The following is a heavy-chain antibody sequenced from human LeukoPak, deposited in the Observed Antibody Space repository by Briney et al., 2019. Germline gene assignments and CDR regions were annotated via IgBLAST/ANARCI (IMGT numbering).Heavy chain of an antibody. D-gene: IGHD3-22*01. V-gene: IGHV1-18*01. CDR3: ARDRYDSSGYWGGMGH. J-gene: IGHJ4*02. CDR2: ISTYNGNT. CDR1: GYTFTNYG. Sequence: GASVKVTCKASGYTFTNYGITWVRQAPGHGLEWMGWISTYNGNTKYPQNLQGRVIMTTDTSTSTAYMELRGLRSDDTAVYYCARDRYDSSGYWGGMGHWGQGTLVTVSS.